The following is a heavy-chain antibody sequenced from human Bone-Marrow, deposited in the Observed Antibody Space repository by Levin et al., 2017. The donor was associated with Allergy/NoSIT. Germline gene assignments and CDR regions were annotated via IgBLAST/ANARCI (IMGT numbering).Heavy chain of an antibody. D-gene: IGHD2-21*01. CDR1: GGSMSDNY. Sequence: PSETLSLTCTVSGGSMSDNYWNWIRQTPGKGLDWIGYISFGGSTNYSPSLKSRVTMSVDTSKNQFSLNLRSVTAEDTAVYYCARGRGESYNWFDTWGQGAPVTVSA. J-gene: IGHJ5*02. CDR2: ISFGGST. CDR3: ARGRGESYNWFDT. V-gene: IGHV4-59*01.